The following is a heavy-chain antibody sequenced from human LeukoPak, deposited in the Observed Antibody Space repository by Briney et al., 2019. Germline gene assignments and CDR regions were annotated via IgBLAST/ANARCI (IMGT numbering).Heavy chain of an antibody. CDR2: IHTSGST. Sequence: SETLSLTSTFSGGSISSYYWSWIRQPAGKGLEWIGRIHTSGSTNYNPSLKSRVTMSVDTSKNQFSLKLSSVTAVDTAVYYCARDRYYYGSGSYPYMDVWGKGTTVTISS. V-gene: IGHV4-4*07. D-gene: IGHD3-10*01. CDR3: ARDRYYYGSGSYPYMDV. J-gene: IGHJ6*03. CDR1: GGSISSYY.